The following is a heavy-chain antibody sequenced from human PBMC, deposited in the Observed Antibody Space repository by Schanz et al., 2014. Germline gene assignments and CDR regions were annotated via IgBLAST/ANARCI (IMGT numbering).Heavy chain of an antibody. CDR2: IDGEGGDT. J-gene: IGHJ5*02. D-gene: IGHD6-19*01. V-gene: IGHV3-74*01. CDR1: GFTFRNNW. Sequence: EVQLVESGGGLVKPGGSLRLSCAASGFTFRNNWMYWFRQGPGKGLSWVSRIDGEGGDTRYADSVKGRFTVFRDNARNMVFLQMNSLRVDDTGVYYCVRDERISSGVWFDPWGQGTLVTVSS. CDR3: VRDERISSGVWFDP.